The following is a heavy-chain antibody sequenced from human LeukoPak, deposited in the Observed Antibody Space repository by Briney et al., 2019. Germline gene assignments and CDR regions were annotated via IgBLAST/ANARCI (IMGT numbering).Heavy chain of an antibody. Sequence: SETLSLTCTVSGYSITTNYYWAWIRQSPGTGLEWIGSVYHNGETYYNPSLKSRVIISVDTSKNEFTLRLTSVTAADTAVYYCVTPRSWELSDMAVWGKGTTVIVSS. V-gene: IGHV4-38-2*02. CDR1: GYSITTNYY. CDR2: VYHNGET. D-gene: IGHD1-26*01. J-gene: IGHJ6*03. CDR3: VTPRSWELSDMAV.